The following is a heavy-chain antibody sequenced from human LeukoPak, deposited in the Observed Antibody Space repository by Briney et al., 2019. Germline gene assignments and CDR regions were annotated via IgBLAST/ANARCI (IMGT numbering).Heavy chain of an antibody. Sequence: GGSLRLSCVASGFTFSSYNINWVRQAPGKGLEWVSSISGGSTYIYYADSVKGRFTISRDNAKNSLYLQMNSLRAEDTAVYFCARLPWGIAAAAMDVWGKGTTVTVSS. D-gene: IGHD6-13*01. CDR1: GFTFSSYN. V-gene: IGHV3-21*01. CDR3: ARLPWGIAAAAMDV. CDR2: ISGGSTYI. J-gene: IGHJ6*03.